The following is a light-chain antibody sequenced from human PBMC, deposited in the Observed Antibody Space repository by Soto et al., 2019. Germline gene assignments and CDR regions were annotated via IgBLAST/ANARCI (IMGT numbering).Light chain of an antibody. CDR1: QDISTF. CDR3: QQHNSYPYT. CDR2: STS. Sequence: DIQLTQSPSFLSASVGDRVTITCRASQDISTFLAWYQQKPGKAPQLLIYSTSNLHSGVPSRFSGRGSGTEFPLPVSSLQPEDFATYHCQQHNSYPYTFGQGTNLEIK. V-gene: IGKV1-9*01. J-gene: IGKJ2*01.